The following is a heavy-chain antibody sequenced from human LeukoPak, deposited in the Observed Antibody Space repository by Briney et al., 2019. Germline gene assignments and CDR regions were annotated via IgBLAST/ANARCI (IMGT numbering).Heavy chain of an antibody. CDR3: AKGGYFDY. CDR1: GFTFSSYE. Sequence: GGSLRLSCAASGFTFSSYEMNWVRQAPGKGLEWVSYISNSGSTIYYTDSVKGRFTISRDNSKNTLYLQMNSLRAEDTAVYYCAKGGYFDYWGQGTLVTVSS. CDR2: ISNSGSTI. J-gene: IGHJ4*02. V-gene: IGHV3-48*03.